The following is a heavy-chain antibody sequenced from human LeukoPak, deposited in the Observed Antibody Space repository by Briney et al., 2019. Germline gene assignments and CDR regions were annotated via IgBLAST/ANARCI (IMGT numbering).Heavy chain of an antibody. CDR2: ISYDGSNK. V-gene: IGHV3-30*18. D-gene: IGHD3-22*01. J-gene: IGHJ5*02. CDR1: GFTFSSYG. CDR3: AKEGREGSSGYSNWFDP. Sequence: PGGSLRLSCAASGFTFSSYGMHWVRQAPAKGLEWVAVISYDGSNKYYAGSVKGRFTISRDNSKNTLYLQMNSLRAEDTAVYYCAKEGREGSSGYSNWFDPWGQGTLVTVSS.